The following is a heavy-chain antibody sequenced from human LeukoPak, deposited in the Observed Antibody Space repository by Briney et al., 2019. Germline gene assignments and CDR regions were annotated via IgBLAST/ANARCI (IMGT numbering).Heavy chain of an antibody. D-gene: IGHD6-19*01. CDR2: ISYDGSNK. V-gene: IGHV3-30*18. Sequence: QPGRSLRLSCAASGFTFSSYGMHWVRQAPGKGLEWVAVISYDGSNKYYADSVKGRFTISRDNSKYTLYLQMNSLRAEDTAVYYCAKGSEYSSGWYYFDYWGQGTLVTVSS. CDR1: GFTFSSYG. J-gene: IGHJ4*02. CDR3: AKGSEYSSGWYYFDY.